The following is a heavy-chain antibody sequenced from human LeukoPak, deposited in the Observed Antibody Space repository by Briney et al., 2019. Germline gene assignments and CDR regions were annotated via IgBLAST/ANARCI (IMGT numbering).Heavy chain of an antibody. Sequence: GGSLRFSCAASGFTFSSYAMSWVRQAPGNGLEWVSAISGSGGSTYYADSAKGRFTISRDNSKNTLYLQMNSLRAEDTAVYYCANSDIVVVPDAQYGMDVWGQGTTVTVSS. J-gene: IGHJ6*02. CDR3: ANSDIVVVPDAQYGMDV. D-gene: IGHD2-2*01. CDR2: ISGSGGST. V-gene: IGHV3-23*01. CDR1: GFTFSSYA.